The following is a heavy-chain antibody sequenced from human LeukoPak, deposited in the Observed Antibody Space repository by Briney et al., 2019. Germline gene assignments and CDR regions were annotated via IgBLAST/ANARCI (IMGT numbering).Heavy chain of an antibody. CDR2: IIPIFGTA. Sequence: EAPVKVSCKASGGTFSSYAISWVRQAPGQGLEWMGGIIPIFGTANYAQKFQGRVTITADKSTSTAYMELSSLRSEDTAVYYCASPCGGDCYGAFDIWGQGTMVTVSS. CDR3: ASPCGGDCYGAFDI. D-gene: IGHD2-21*02. V-gene: IGHV1-69*06. CDR1: GGTFSSYA. J-gene: IGHJ3*02.